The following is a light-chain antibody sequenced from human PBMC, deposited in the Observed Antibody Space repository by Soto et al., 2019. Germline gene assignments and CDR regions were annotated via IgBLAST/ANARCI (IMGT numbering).Light chain of an antibody. CDR3: SSYTSSITYV. J-gene: IGLJ1*01. Sequence: QSALTQPASVSGSPGQSITISCTGTGSDVGGYNYVSWYQQHPDKAPKLMIYEVSNRPSGVSNRFSGSKSGSTASLTISGLQAEDEADYYCSSYTSSITYVFGTGTKLTVL. V-gene: IGLV2-14*01. CDR2: EVS. CDR1: GSDVGGYNY.